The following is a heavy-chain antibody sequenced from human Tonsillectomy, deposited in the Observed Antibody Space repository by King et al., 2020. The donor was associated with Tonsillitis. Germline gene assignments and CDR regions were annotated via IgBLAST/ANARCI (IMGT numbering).Heavy chain of an antibody. J-gene: IGHJ4*02. D-gene: IGHD2-2*01. CDR2: IYSGGST. CDR3: ARVVPAANFDF. Sequence: VQLVESGGGLIQPGRSLRLSCAASGCTVSNNYMSWVRQAPGKGLEWVSIIYSGGSTNYADSVKGRFTISRDNSKNTLYLQMNFLRAEDTAVYYCARVVPAANFDFWGQGTLVTVSS. CDR1: GCTVSNNY. V-gene: IGHV3-53*01.